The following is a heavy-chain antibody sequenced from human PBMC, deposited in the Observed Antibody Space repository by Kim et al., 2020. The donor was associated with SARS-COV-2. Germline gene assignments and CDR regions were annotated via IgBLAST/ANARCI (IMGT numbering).Heavy chain of an antibody. CDR3: ARAGDHGTFADY. J-gene: IGHJ4*02. Sequence: SETLSLTCNVLRGSINNFFWAWVRQTPQRGLEWIGSMYFTGSMYYSDSLKSRLTMSLDASKNQFSLQLKSVTTADSAVYFCARAGDHGTFADYWGPGTLVTVSP. V-gene: IGHV4-59*01. CDR2: MYFTGSM. CDR1: RGSINNFF. D-gene: IGHD4-17*01.